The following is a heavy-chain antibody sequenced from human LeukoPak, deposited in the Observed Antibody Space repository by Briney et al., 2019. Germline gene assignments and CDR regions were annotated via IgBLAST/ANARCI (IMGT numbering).Heavy chain of an antibody. Sequence: SETLSLTCAVYGGSFSGYCWSWIRQPPGKGLEWIGEINNSGSTNYNPSLKSRVTISVDTSKNQFSLKLSSVTAADTAVYYCARGRRTKEDYDSSGYYGYWGQGTLVTFSS. CDR1: GGSFSGYC. CDR2: INNSGST. V-gene: IGHV4-34*01. J-gene: IGHJ4*02. D-gene: IGHD3-22*01. CDR3: ARGRRTKEDYDSSGYYGY.